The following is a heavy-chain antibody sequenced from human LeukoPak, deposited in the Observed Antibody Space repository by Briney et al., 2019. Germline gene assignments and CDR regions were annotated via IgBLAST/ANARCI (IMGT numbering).Heavy chain of an antibody. V-gene: IGHV6-1*01. CDR2: TYYRSKWYN. D-gene: IGHD6-13*01. CDR3: ARELSSWYGGLRDWFDP. Sequence: SQTLSLACAISGDSVSSNSAAWNWIRQSPSRGLEWLGRTYYRSKWYNDYAVSVKSRITINPDTSKNQFSLQLNSVTPEDTAVYYCARELSSWYGGLRDWFDPWGQGTLVTVSS. CDR1: GDSVSSNSAA. J-gene: IGHJ5*02.